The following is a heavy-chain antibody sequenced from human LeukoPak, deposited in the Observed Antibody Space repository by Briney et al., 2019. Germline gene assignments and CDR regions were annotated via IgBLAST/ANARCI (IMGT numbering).Heavy chain of an antibody. CDR1: GFTFRNYA. V-gene: IGHV3-30*04. Sequence: GGSLRLSCAASGFTFRNYAMHWVRQAPGKGLEWVAVISYDASNKYCADSVKGRFTISRDNSKKTLYLQMNSLRIEDTAVYYCARVHSYYDFWSGYLGYWGQGTLVTVSS. CDR2: ISYDASNK. D-gene: IGHD3-3*01. J-gene: IGHJ4*02. CDR3: ARVHSYYDFWSGYLGY.